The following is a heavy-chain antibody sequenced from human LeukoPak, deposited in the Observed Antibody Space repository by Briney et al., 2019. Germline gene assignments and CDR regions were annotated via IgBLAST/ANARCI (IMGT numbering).Heavy chain of an antibody. CDR3: ARRAFPDF. CDR1: GFTFSNYE. J-gene: IGHJ4*02. CDR2: ISSSGTTI. V-gene: IGHV3-48*03. Sequence: PGGSLRLSCAASGFTFSNYEFNWVRQAPGKGLEWISYISSSGTTIYYADSVKGRFTISRDTAKSSLYLLMNSLRAEDTAVYYCARRAFPDFWGQGTLVTVSS.